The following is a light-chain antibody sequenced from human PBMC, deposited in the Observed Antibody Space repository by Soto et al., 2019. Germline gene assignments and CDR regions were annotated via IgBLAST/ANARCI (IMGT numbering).Light chain of an antibody. V-gene: IGKV1-9*01. J-gene: IGKJ1*01. CDR1: QGISSY. CDR3: QQYYSFPIT. CDR2: AAS. Sequence: DIQMTQSPSTLSGSVGDRVTITCRASQGISSYLAWYQQKPGKAPELLIYAASTLQSGVPSRFSGSGSGTDFTLTISCLQSEDFATYYCQQYYSFPITFGQGTKVDIK.